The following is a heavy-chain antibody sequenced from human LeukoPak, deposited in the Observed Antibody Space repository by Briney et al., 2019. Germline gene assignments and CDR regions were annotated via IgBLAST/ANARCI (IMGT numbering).Heavy chain of an antibody. D-gene: IGHD3-22*01. CDR3: ARVEYDSSGYYDWFDP. J-gene: IGHJ5*02. CDR1: GYTFTSYD. V-gene: IGHV1-8*03. CDR2: MNPNSGNT. Sequence: ASVKVSCKASGYTFTSYDINWVRQAPGQGLEWMGWMNPNSGNTGYAQKFQGRVTITRNTSISTAYMELSSLRSEDTAVYYCARVEYDSSGYYDWFDPWGQGTLVTVSS.